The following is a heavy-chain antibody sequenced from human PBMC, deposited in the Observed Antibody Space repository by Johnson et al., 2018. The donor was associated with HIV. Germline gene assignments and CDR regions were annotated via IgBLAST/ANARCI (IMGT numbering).Heavy chain of an antibody. J-gene: IGHJ3*02. CDR2: ISGSGDNT. CDR1: GFTFSSYA. V-gene: IGHV3-23*04. Sequence: EVQLVESGGGLVQPGGSLRLSCAASGFTFSSYAMTWVRQVPGKGLEWVSGISGSGDNTHYADSVMGRFTISRDNSKSTLYLQMNSLRAEDTAVYYCAREGDAFDIWGQGTMVTVSS. CDR3: AREGDAFDI.